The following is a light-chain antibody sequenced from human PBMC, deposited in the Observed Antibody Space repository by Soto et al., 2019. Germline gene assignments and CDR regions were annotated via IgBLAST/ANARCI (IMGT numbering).Light chain of an antibody. CDR2: AAS. CDR1: QSVSSYY. V-gene: IGKV3-20*01. CDR3: PQYDISPWT. J-gene: IGKJ1*01. Sequence: EIVFTQYPGTLSFSPGERATPSCRASQSVSSYYLAWYQQKPGQAPRLLIYAASSRATGIPDRFSGGGSGTDFTLTISRLEPEDFAVYYCPQYDISPWTFGQGTKVDI.